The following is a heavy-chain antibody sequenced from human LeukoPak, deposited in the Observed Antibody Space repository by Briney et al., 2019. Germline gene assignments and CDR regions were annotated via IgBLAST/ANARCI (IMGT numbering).Heavy chain of an antibody. V-gene: IGHV1-2*02. J-gene: IGHJ6*02. Sequence: ASVKVSCKASGYTFTGYYIHWVRQAPGQGLEWMGWINPNSGGTNYAQKFQGRVTMTRDTSISTAYMELSRLRSDDTAVYYCARPFIEWGSYYYYGMDVWGQGTTVTVSS. CDR1: GYTFTGYY. CDR2: INPNSGGT. D-gene: IGHD3-16*01. CDR3: ARPFIEWGSYYYYGMDV.